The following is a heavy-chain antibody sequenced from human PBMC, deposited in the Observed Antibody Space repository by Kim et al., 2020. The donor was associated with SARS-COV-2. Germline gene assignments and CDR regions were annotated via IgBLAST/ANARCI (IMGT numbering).Heavy chain of an antibody. J-gene: IGHJ4*02. Sequence: GGSLRLSCAASGFTFGNFAMTWVRQAPGGGLEWVSAILGDGVTTVYADSVRGRFTVSRDISRNTLFLQMNSLRAEDTAVYYCAKYFDGRGSIYDYWGQGTLVTVSS. CDR2: ILGDGVTT. V-gene: IGHV3-23*01. CDR1: GFTFGNFA. D-gene: IGHD3-22*01. CDR3: AKYFDGRGSIYDY.